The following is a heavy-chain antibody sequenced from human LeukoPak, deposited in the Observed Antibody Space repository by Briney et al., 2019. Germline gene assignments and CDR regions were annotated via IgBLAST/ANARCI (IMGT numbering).Heavy chain of an antibody. CDR2: IKQDGSET. CDR3: ARDSGGRVYNY. CDR1: GFTFTTYW. Sequence: GGSLRLSCAASGFTFTTYWMTWVRQAPGKGLEWVANIKQDGSETYYVDSVKGRFTISRDNAKNSLYLQMNSLRAEDTAVYYCARDSGGRVYNYWGQGTLVAVSS. V-gene: IGHV3-7*03. D-gene: IGHD6-13*01. J-gene: IGHJ4*02.